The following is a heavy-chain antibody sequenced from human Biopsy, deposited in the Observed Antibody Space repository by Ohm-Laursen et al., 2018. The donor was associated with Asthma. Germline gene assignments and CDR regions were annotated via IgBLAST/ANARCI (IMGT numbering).Heavy chain of an antibody. Sequence: LRLSCTAPGFAVSRDHMFWVRQAPGKGLEWVSVIYSGGTSHTADSVRGRFTISRDYSKNTLYLQMHSLRAEDTAVYYCARGDSSNWSHYYFDYWGQGTLVTVSP. V-gene: IGHV3-53*01. CDR3: ARGDSSNWSHYYFDY. CDR1: GFAVSRDH. J-gene: IGHJ4*02. D-gene: IGHD3-22*01. CDR2: IYSGGTS.